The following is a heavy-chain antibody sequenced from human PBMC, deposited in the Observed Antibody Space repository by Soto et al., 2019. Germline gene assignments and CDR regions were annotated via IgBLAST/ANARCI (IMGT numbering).Heavy chain of an antibody. Sequence: KTSETLSLTCAVYGGSFSGYYWSWIRQPPGKGLEWIGEINHSGSTNYNPSLKSRVTISVDTSKNQFSLKLSSVTAADTAVYYCARRPYYYGSGRPFDYWGQGTLVTVSS. CDR3: ARRPYYYGSGRPFDY. J-gene: IGHJ4*02. CDR2: INHSGST. V-gene: IGHV4-34*01. D-gene: IGHD3-10*01. CDR1: GGSFSGYY.